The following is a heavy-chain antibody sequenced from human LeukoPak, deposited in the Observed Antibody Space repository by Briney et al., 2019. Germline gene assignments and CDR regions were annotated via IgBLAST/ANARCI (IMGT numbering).Heavy chain of an antibody. J-gene: IGHJ3*01. V-gene: IGHV3-23*01. CDR3: AKDPNGDYIGAFDA. D-gene: IGHD2-8*01. Sequence: GGSLRLSCAGSGLTLRSYGMTWVRQAPGKGLEWVSSISGNGGVTTYADTVKGRFTMSRDNSRNTLYLQMDSLRAEDTAVYYCAKDPNGDYIGAFDAWGQGTMVTVSS. CDR1: GLTLRSYG. CDR2: ISGNGGVT.